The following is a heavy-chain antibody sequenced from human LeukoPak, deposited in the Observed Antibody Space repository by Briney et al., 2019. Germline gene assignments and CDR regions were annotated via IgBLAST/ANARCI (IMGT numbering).Heavy chain of an antibody. J-gene: IGHJ3*02. CDR2: IYNDGSST. CDR1: GFTFSNYW. D-gene: IGHD1-26*01. CDR3: ARVRGGSGSSYAADAFDI. V-gene: IGHV3-74*01. Sequence: GGSLRLSCAASGFTFSNYWMHWVRQAPGKGLVWVSRIYNDGSSTSYADSVKGRFTISRDNAKSTLYLQMNSLRAEDTAVYYCARVRGGSGSSYAADAFDIXGQGTMVTVSS.